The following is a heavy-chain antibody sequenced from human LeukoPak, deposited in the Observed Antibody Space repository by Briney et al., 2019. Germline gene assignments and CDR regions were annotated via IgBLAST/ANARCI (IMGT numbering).Heavy chain of an antibody. CDR3: ARDDDTSSHYSLFQY. V-gene: IGHV3-33*01. Sequence: GGSLRLSCAASGFTLTKYGMHWVRQAPGKGLEWVAVLWAHGRSEYYADSVKGRFSISRDTSRSTVHLQMNSLRAEDTAVYYCARDDDTSSHYSLFQYCGQGTRVTVSS. D-gene: IGHD3-22*01. J-gene: IGHJ4*02. CDR2: LWAHGRSE. CDR1: GFTLTKYG.